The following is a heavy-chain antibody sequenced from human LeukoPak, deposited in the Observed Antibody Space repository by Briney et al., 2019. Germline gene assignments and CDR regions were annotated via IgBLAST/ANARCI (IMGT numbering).Heavy chain of an antibody. CDR1: GGTFSSYA. CDR3: AGVPPGADKWELDRERYYYYMDV. D-gene: IGHD1-26*01. V-gene: IGHV1-69*05. CDR2: IIPIFGTA. J-gene: IGHJ6*03. Sequence: ASVKVSCKASGGTFSSYAISWVRQAPGQGLEWMGGIIPIFGTANYAQKFQGRVTITTDESTSTAYMELSSLRSEDTAVYYCAGVPPGADKWELDRERYYYYMDVWGKGTTVTVSS.